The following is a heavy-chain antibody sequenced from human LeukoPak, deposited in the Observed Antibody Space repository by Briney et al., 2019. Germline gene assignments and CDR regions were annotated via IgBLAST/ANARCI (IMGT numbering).Heavy chain of an antibody. D-gene: IGHD3-22*01. Sequence: ASVKVSCKASGFTFTNSAVQWVRQARGQRPEWIGWIVVGSGNTNYAQKFQERVTTTRDMSTSTAYMELRSLRSEDTAVYYCAADNYYDSSGYSFLWYFDLWGRGTLVTVSS. CDR3: AADNYYDSSGYSFLWYFDL. V-gene: IGHV1-58*01. CDR1: GFTFTNSA. J-gene: IGHJ2*01. CDR2: IVVGSGNT.